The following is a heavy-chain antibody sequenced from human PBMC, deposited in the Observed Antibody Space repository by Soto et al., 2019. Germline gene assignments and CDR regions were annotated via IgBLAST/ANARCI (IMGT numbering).Heavy chain of an antibody. D-gene: IGHD6-13*01. CDR1: GFTFSSYA. CDR3: AKRSSWYDAFDI. V-gene: IGHV3-23*01. CDR2: ISGSGGST. J-gene: IGHJ3*02. Sequence: HPGGSLRLSCAAFGFTFSSYAMSWVRQAPGKGLEWVSAISGSGGSTYYADSVKGRFTISRDNSKNTLYLQMNSLRAEDTAVYYCAKRSSWYDAFDIWGQGTMVTVS.